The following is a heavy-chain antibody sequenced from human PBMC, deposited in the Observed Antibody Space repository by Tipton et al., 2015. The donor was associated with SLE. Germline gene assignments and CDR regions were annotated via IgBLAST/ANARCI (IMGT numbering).Heavy chain of an antibody. J-gene: IGHJ5*02. CDR3: ARCGGYYNLDT. Sequence: TLSLTCSVSGGSISSNYWIWIRQPPGKGLEWIGYISDRGGTNYNPSLKSRLTISVDPAKNQFSLTLTSVTAADTAVYHCARCGGYYNLDTWGQGTLVTVSS. V-gene: IGHV4-59*12. D-gene: IGHD3-22*01. CDR2: ISDRGGT. CDR1: GGSISSNY.